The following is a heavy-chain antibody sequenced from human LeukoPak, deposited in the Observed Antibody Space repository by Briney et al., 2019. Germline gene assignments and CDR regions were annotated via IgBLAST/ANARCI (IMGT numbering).Heavy chain of an antibody. J-gene: IGHJ4*02. CDR1: GFTFSSYA. CDR2: IYSGGST. D-gene: IGHD3-16*01. Sequence: GGSLRLSCAASGFTFSSYAMSWVRQAPGKGLEWVSIIYSGGSTYYADSVKGGFTISRDNSKNKNTLYLQMNSLRAEDTAVYYCASGGTRYYFDYWGQGTLVSVSS. CDR3: ASGGTRYYFDY. V-gene: IGHV3-66*01.